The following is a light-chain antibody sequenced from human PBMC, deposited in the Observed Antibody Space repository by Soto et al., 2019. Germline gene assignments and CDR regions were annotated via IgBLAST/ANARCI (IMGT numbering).Light chain of an antibody. V-gene: IGKV3-15*01. CDR3: QQYNNWPLT. J-gene: IGKJ4*01. CDR1: HRVSSY. CDR2: GAS. Sequence: EIVMTQSPAALSLSPGERATLSFRASHRVSSYLAWYQQRPGQAPRLLIYGASTRATGIPARFSGSASGTEFTLTISSLQSEDFAIYYCQQYNNWPLTFGGGTKVDIK.